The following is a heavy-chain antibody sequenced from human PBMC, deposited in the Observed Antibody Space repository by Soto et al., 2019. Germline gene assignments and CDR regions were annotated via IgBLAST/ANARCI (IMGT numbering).Heavy chain of an antibody. CDR2: IKRRTDGGTT. V-gene: IGHV3-15*07. CDR3: TPNALDY. D-gene: IGHD1-1*01. CDR1: GFTFSDAW. J-gene: IGHJ4*02. Sequence: PGGSLRLSCAASGFTFSDAWMNWVRQAPGKGLEWVGRIKRRTDGGTTDYTVPVNGRFTISRDDSKNTLYLQMNSLKADDTAVYFCTPNALDYWGQGTLVTVSS.